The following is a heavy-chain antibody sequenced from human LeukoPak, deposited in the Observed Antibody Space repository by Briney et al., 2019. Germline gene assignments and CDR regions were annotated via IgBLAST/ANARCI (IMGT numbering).Heavy chain of an antibody. V-gene: IGHV3-64*01. Sequence: QPGGSLRLSCAASGFTLSSYSMHWVRQAPGKGLQFVSAISRNGGSTYYANSLKGRFTISRDISKNTLYLQMGSLRPEDMAVYYCARVDSGSACASWGQGILVTVSS. CDR3: ARVDSGSACAS. D-gene: IGHD6-19*01. CDR1: GFTLSSYS. CDR2: ISRNGGST. J-gene: IGHJ1*01.